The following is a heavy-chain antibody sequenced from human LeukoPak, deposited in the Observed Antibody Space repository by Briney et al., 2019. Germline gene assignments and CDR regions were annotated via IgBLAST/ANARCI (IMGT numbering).Heavy chain of an antibody. D-gene: IGHD3-22*01. J-gene: IGHJ4*02. CDR3: AKGQGGYYDSSAVAAY. V-gene: IGHV3-23*01. Sequence: PGGSLRLSCAASGFTFSSYAMSWVRQAPGKGLEWVSAISGSGGSTYYADSVKGRFTISRDNSKNTLYLQMNSLRAEDTAVYYCAKGQGGYYDSSAVAAYWGQGTLVTVSS. CDR2: ISGSGGST. CDR1: GFTFSSYA.